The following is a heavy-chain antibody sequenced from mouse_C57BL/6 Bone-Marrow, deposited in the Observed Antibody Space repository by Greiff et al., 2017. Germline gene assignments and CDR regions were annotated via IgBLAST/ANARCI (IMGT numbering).Heavy chain of an antibody. D-gene: IGHD2-12*01. CDR1: GYTFTSYW. V-gene: IGHV1-59*01. Sequence: VQLQQPGAELVRPGTSVKLSCKASGYTFTSYWMHWVKQRPGQGLEWIGVIDPSDSYTNYNQKFKGKATLTVDTSSSTAYMQLSSLTSGDTAVYYCARYSPWFAYWGQGTLVTVSA. CDR2: IDPSDSYT. J-gene: IGHJ3*01. CDR3: ARYSPWFAY.